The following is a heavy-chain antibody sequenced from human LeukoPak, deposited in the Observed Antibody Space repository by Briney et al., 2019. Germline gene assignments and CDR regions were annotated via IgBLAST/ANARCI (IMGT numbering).Heavy chain of an antibody. D-gene: IGHD6-13*01. CDR3: ATADKFSNWYVFDY. J-gene: IGHJ4*02. CDR1: GGTFSSYA. Sequence: ASVKVSCKASGGTFSSYAISWVRQAPGQGLEWMGGIVPIFGTANYAQKFQGRVTITADESTSTAYMELISLRSEDTAVYYCATADKFSNWYVFDYWGQGTLVAVSS. V-gene: IGHV1-69*01. CDR2: IVPIFGTA.